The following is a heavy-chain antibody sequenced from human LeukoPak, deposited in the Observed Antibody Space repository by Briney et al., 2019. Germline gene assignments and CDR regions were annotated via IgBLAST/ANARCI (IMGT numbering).Heavy chain of an antibody. Sequence: SETLSLTCTVSGGSLSSGGYYWSWIRQHPGTGLEWIGYIYYSGSTYYNPSLKSRVTISVDTSKNQFSLKLSPVTAADTAVYYCARGPTYYYDSSGYYDYWGQGTLVTVSS. CDR2: IYYSGST. CDR1: GGSLSSGGYY. J-gene: IGHJ4*02. D-gene: IGHD3-22*01. V-gene: IGHV4-31*03. CDR3: ARGPTYYYDSSGYYDY.